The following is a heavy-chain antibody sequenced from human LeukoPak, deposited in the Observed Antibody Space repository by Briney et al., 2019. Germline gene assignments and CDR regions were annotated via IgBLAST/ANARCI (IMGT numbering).Heavy chain of an antibody. CDR2: INPSGGST. Sequence: GASVKVSCKASGYTFTSYYMHWVRQAPGQGLEWMGIINPSGGSTSYAQKFQGRVTMTRDMSTSTVYMELSSLRSEDTAVYYCAKDRRPNSYSSSWLDYWGQGTLITVSS. CDR3: AKDRRPNSYSSSWLDY. J-gene: IGHJ4*02. V-gene: IGHV1-46*01. D-gene: IGHD6-13*01. CDR1: GYTFTSYY.